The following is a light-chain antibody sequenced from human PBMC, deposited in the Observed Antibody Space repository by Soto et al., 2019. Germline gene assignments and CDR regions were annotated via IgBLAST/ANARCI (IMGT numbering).Light chain of an antibody. J-gene: IGKJ5*01. CDR3: QQTYSAPIT. CDR1: QIISSY. CDR2: AST. V-gene: IGKV1-39*01. Sequence: DIQMTQSQYALSASLGDRVTITCRASQIISSYLNWYQQKPGKVPKLLIYASTNLQSGVPSRFSGRGAGTDFTFTISSLQPEDFATYYCQQTYSAPITVGQGTRLEIK.